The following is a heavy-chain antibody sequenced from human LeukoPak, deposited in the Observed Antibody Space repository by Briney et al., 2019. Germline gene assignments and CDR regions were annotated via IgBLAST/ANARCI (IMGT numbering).Heavy chain of an antibody. CDR1: GFTFSSYG. J-gene: IGHJ6*02. V-gene: IGHV3-33*01. Sequence: GGSLRLSCAASGFTFSSYGMHWVRQAPGKGLEGVAVICFDGSNQYYAAPVKGRFTISRDNSKNTLYLQKTSLRAEDKAVYYCARGAKVTMVRGDYYYGMDVWGQGTTVTVS. CDR2: ICFDGSNQ. D-gene: IGHD3-10*01. CDR3: ARGAKVTMVRGDYYYGMDV.